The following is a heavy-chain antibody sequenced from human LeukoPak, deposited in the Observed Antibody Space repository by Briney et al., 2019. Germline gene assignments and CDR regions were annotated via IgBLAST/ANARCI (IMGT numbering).Heavy chain of an antibody. CDR3: ARAGGSGSLDY. CDR2: IKQDGSEK. Sequence: GGSLRLSCAASGFTFSSYWMTWVRQAPGKGLEWVANIKQDGSEKYYVDSVKGRFTISRDNAKNSLFLQMNSLRAEDTDVYYCARAGGSGSLDYWGQGTLVTVSS. D-gene: IGHD3-10*01. CDR1: GFTFSSYW. V-gene: IGHV3-7*01. J-gene: IGHJ4*02.